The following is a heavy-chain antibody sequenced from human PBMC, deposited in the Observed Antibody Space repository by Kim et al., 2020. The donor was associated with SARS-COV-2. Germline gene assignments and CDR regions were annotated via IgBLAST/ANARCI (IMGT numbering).Heavy chain of an antibody. CDR2: IIPIFGTA. J-gene: IGHJ6*02. Sequence: SVKVSCKASGGTFSSYAISWVRQAPGQGLEWMGGIIPIFGTANYAQKFQGRVTITADESTSTAYMELSSLRSEDTAVYYCARDPGLGYCSGGSCRPSKYGMDVWGQGTTVTVSS. D-gene: IGHD2-15*01. V-gene: IGHV1-69*13. CDR3: ARDPGLGYCSGGSCRPSKYGMDV. CDR1: GGTFSSYA.